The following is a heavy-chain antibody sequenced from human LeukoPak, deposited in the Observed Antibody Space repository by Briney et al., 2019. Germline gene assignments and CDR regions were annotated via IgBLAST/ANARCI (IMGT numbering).Heavy chain of an antibody. CDR2: ISGSGGST. D-gene: IGHD3-9*01. Sequence: PGGSLRLSCAASGFTFSRYAMSWVRQAPGKGLEWVSAISGSGGSTYYADSVKGRFTISRDNSKNTLYLQMNSLRAEDTAVYYCAKGYNILGAGFDYWGQGTLVTVSS. CDR3: AKGYNILGAGFDY. CDR1: GFTFSRYA. V-gene: IGHV3-23*01. J-gene: IGHJ4*02.